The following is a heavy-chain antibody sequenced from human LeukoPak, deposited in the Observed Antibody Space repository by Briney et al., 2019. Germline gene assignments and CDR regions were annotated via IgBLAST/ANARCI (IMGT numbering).Heavy chain of an antibody. V-gene: IGHV3-7*01. D-gene: IGHD3-22*01. Sequence: GGSLRLSCAASGFTFSSYWMSWVRQAPGKGLEWVANITQDGSEKYYVDSVKGRFTISRDNAKNSLYLQMNSLRAEDTAVYYCARLLYDSSGYYYLDYWGQGTLVTVSS. CDR3: ARLLYDSSGYYYLDY. J-gene: IGHJ4*02. CDR2: ITQDGSEK. CDR1: GFTFSSYW.